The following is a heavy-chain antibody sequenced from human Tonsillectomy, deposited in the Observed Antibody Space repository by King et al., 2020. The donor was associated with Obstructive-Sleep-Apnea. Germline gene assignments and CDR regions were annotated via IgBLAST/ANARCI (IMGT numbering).Heavy chain of an antibody. Sequence: QLQESGPGLVTPSETLSLTCTVSGGSISSYYWSWIRQPAGKGLEWIGRIYTSGSTNYNPSLKSRVTMSVDTSKNQFSLKLSSVTAADTAVYYCARGDYSSAWYYFDYWGQGTLVTVSS. J-gene: IGHJ4*02. D-gene: IGHD6-19*01. CDR3: ARGDYSSAWYYFDY. V-gene: IGHV4-4*07. CDR1: GGSISSYY. CDR2: IYTSGST.